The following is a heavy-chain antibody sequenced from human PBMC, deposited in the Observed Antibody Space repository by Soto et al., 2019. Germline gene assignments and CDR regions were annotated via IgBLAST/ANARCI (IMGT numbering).Heavy chain of an antibody. D-gene: IGHD3-3*01. Sequence: QTGGNLRISSEAYELTFSTYAMTWVRQAPGTGLEWVSTISAGGTTYYADSVKGRFTISRDNFKNTLYLQMNSLRVEDTAVYYCARDSSFFGLVTNSCTHFCGQ. V-gene: IGHV3-23*01. CDR2: ISAGGTT. CDR1: ELTFSTYA. J-gene: IGHJ4*02. CDR3: ARDSSFFGLVTNSCTHF.